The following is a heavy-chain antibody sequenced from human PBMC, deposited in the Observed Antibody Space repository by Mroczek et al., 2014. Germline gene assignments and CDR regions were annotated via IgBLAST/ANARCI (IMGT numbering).Heavy chain of an antibody. CDR3: ARRLISGAIVVVTLGDAFDI. CDR1: GFTFSSYA. Sequence: LVQSGEAWYSLGGSLRLSCAASGFTFSSYAMSWVRQAPGKGLEWVSAISGSGGSTYYADSVKGRFTISRDNSKNTLYLQMNSLRAEDTAVYYCARRLISGAIVVVTLGDAFDIWGQGTMVTVSS. V-gene: IGHV3-23*04. D-gene: IGHD3-22*01. J-gene: IGHJ3*02. CDR2: ISGSGGST.